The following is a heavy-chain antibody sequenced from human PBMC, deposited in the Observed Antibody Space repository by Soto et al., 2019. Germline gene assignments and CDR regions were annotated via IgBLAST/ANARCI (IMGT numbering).Heavy chain of an antibody. D-gene: IGHD3-22*01. Sequence: PGGSLRLSCAASGFTFSSYGMHWVRQAPGKGLEWVAVISYDGSNKYYADSVKGRSTISRDNSKNTLYLQMNSLRAEDTAVYYCAKDREASPPYLLQDGMDVWGQGTTVTVSS. J-gene: IGHJ6*02. V-gene: IGHV3-30*18. CDR3: AKDREASPPYLLQDGMDV. CDR2: ISYDGSNK. CDR1: GFTFSSYG.